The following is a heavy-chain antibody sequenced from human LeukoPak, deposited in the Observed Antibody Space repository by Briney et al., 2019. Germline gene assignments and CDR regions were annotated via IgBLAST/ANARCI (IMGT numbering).Heavy chain of an antibody. CDR1: GFTFRSYE. CDR3: ARELPVDY. Sequence: GGSLRLSCAASGFTFRSYEMNWVRQAPGKGLEWVAYISSSGRTIYYADSVKGRFTISRDNAKNSLYLQMNSLRAEDTAVYYCARELPVDYWGQGTLVTVSS. J-gene: IGHJ4*02. V-gene: IGHV3-48*03. CDR2: ISSSGRTI.